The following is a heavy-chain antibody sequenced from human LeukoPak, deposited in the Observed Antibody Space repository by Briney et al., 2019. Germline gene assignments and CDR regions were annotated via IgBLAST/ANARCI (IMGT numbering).Heavy chain of an antibody. D-gene: IGHD2/OR15-2a*01. CDR2: IYYSGST. J-gene: IGHJ4*02. CDR1: GGSISSSSYY. Sequence: SETLSLTCTVSGGSISSSSYYWGWIRQPPGKGLEWIGSIYYSGSTYYNPSLKSRVTISVDTSKNQFSLKLSSVTAADTAVYYCARMAVYFLIPVRYFDHWGQGTLVTVSS. V-gene: IGHV4-39*01. CDR3: ARMAVYFLIPVRYFDH.